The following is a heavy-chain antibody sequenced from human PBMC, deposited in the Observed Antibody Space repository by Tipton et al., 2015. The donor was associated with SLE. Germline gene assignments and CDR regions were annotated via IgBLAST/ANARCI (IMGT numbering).Heavy chain of an antibody. J-gene: IGHJ2*01. Sequence: TLSLTCTVSGGSISSYYWSWIRQPPGKGLEWIGNIYYSGSTNYNASLKSRVTISVDTSKNQFSLKLSSVPAADTAVYYCAAQPVAGLWYFDLWGRGTLVTVSS. V-gene: IGHV4-59*01. CDR1: GGSISSYY. CDR2: IYYSGST. CDR3: AAQPVAGLWYFDL. D-gene: IGHD1-14*01.